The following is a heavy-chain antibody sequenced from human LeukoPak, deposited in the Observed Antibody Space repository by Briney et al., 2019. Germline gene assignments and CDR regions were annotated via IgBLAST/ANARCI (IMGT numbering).Heavy chain of an antibody. CDR1: GYTFTGYY. J-gene: IGHJ6*03. V-gene: IGHV1-2*02. D-gene: IGHD3-9*01. Sequence: TSVKVSCKASGYTFTGYYMHWVRQAPGQGLEWMGWINPNSGGTNYAQKFQGRVTMTRDTSISTAYMELSRLRSDDTAVYYCARNGAAGYPYYYYMDVWGKGTTVTVSS. CDR2: INPNSGGT. CDR3: ARNGAAGYPYYYYMDV.